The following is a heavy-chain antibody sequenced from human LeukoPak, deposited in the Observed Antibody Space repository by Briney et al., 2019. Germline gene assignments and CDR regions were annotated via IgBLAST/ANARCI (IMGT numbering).Heavy chain of an antibody. Sequence: PRGSLRLSFAASGFTFSSYAMSWVRQAPGKGREWVSAISASGGSTYYADYVKGRFTISRGNAKNTLYLQMNSLRAEDTAVYYCPSGSADYWGQGTLVTVSS. V-gene: IGHV3-23*01. D-gene: IGHD1-26*01. J-gene: IGHJ4*02. CDR2: ISASGGST. CDR3: PSGSADY. CDR1: GFTFSSYA.